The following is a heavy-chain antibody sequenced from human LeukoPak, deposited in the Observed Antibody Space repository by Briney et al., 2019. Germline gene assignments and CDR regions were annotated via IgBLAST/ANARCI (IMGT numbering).Heavy chain of an antibody. V-gene: IGHV4-38-2*02. CDR1: AYSISDGFV. CDR2: IYHSGSS. J-gene: IGHJ5*02. Sequence: SETLSLTCTVSAYSISDGFVWGWIRQAPGKGLEWIGSIYHSGSSYYNPSPKSRISMSVDTSKNQFSLNLSSVTAADTAVYYCTGLSHVAGAPKVSWFDPWGQGTLVTVSS. D-gene: IGHD1-26*01. CDR3: TGLSHVAGAPKVSWFDP.